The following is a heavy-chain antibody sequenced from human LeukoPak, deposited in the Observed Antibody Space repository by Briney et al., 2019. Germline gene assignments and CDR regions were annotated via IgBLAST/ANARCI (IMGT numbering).Heavy chain of an antibody. Sequence: PGGSPRLSCAASGFTFSSYDMHWVRQATGKGLEWVSAIGTAGDTYYPGSVKGRFTISRENAKNSLYLQMNSLRAGDTAVYYCARGQYSYGFDYWGQGTLVTVSS. CDR2: IGTAGDT. V-gene: IGHV3-13*01. CDR3: ARGQYSYGFDY. CDR1: GFTFSSYD. D-gene: IGHD5-18*01. J-gene: IGHJ4*02.